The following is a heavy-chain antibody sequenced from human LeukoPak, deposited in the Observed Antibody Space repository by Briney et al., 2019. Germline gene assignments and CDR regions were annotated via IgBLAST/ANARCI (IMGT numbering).Heavy chain of an antibody. CDR3: ARGTFDYGDYGRGTQNWFDP. V-gene: IGHV1-2*04. CDR2: INPNSGGT. D-gene: IGHD4-17*01. Sequence: VKVSCKASGYTFTGYYMHWVRQAPGQGLEWMGWINPNSGGTNYAQKFQGWVTMTRDTSISTAYMELSRLRSDDTAVYYCARGTFDYGDYGRGTQNWFDPRGQGTLVTVSS. J-gene: IGHJ5*02. CDR1: GYTFTGYY.